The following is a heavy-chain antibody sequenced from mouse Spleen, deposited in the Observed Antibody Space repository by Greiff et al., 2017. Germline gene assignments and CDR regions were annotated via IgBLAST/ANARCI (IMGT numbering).Heavy chain of an antibody. CDR1: GFSLTSYG. J-gene: IGHJ4*01. Sequence: VQLKESGPGLVQPSQSLSITCTVSGFSLTSYGVHWVRQSPGKGLEWLGVIWSGGSTDYNAAFISRLSISKDNSKSQVFFKMNSLQADDTAIYYCARRIYYGSSYLYAMDYWGQGTSVTVSS. V-gene: IGHV2-2*01. CDR3: ARRIYYGSSYLYAMDY. CDR2: IWSGGST. D-gene: IGHD1-1*01.